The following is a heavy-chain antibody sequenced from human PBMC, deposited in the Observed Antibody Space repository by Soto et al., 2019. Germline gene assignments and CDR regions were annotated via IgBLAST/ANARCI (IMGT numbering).Heavy chain of an antibody. D-gene: IGHD3-10*01. CDR1: GGSFSGYY. Sequence: SETLSLTCAVYGGSFSGYYWSWIRQPPGKGLEWIGEINHSGSTNYNPSLKSRVTISVDTSKNQFSLKLSSVTAADTAVYYCASYGSGSYYRDWGQGTLVTVSS. CDR3: ASYGSGSYYRD. CDR2: INHSGST. J-gene: IGHJ4*02. V-gene: IGHV4-34*01.